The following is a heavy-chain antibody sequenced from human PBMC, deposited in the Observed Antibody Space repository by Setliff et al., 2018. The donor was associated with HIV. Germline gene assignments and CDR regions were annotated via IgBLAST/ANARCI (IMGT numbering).Heavy chain of an antibody. CDR3: ARAPRGTYYDILTGLPRGYFDP. V-gene: IGHV1-69*06. J-gene: IGHJ5*02. D-gene: IGHD3-9*01. Sequence: SVKVSCKASGGTFSSYAFSWVRQAPGQGLEWMGGIIPISGRTNYAQKFQDRVTITADKSTDTAYMELSSLRSEDTAVYYCARAPRGTYYDILTGLPRGYFDPWGQGTQVTVSS. CDR2: IIPISGRT. CDR1: GGTFSSYA.